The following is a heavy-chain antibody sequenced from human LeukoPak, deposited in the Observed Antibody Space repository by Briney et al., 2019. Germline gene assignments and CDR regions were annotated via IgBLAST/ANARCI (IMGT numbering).Heavy chain of an antibody. Sequence: GGSLRLSCAASGITISSFWMHWVRQAPGEGLVWVSRINTDGSVTNYADSVKGRFTISRDNSKNTLYLQMHSLRAEDTALYYCAKEFVRGDWGQGTLVTVSS. D-gene: IGHD3-10*01. CDR3: AKEFVRGD. J-gene: IGHJ4*02. V-gene: IGHV3-74*01. CDR1: GITISSFW. CDR2: INTDGSVT.